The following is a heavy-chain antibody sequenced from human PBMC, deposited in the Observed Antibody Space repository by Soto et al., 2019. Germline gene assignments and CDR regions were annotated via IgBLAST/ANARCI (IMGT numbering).Heavy chain of an antibody. D-gene: IGHD2-21*02. Sequence: SETLSLTCIVSGDSISSSSYYWGWIRQPPGKGLEWIGSIYYSGRTYYNPSFKSRVTISIDTSKNQFSLKLSSVTATGTAVYYCARQRTTVVTQAYFDHWGQGALVTVSS. CDR3: ARQRTTVVTQAYFDH. J-gene: IGHJ4*02. CDR2: IYYSGRT. CDR1: GDSISSSSYY. V-gene: IGHV4-39*01.